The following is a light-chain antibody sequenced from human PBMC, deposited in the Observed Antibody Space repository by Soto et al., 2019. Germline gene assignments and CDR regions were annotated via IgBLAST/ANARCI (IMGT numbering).Light chain of an antibody. CDR3: PQYGSSPFA. J-gene: IGKJ3*01. CDR1: QSVSSSY. CDR2: GAS. Sequence: EIVLTQSPGTLSLSPGERATLSCRASQSVSSSYLAWYQQKPGQAPRLLIYGASSRATGIPDRFSGSGSGTDLTLTISRLEPEDFAVYYCPQYGSSPFAFGPGTKVDI. V-gene: IGKV3-20*01.